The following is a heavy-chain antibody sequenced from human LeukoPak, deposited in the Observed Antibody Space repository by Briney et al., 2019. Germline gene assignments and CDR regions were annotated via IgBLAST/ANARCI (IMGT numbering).Heavy chain of an antibody. D-gene: IGHD6-25*01. Sequence: GGALRLSRVASVFTFSSYGLHWVRPAPAKGLEWVAVIWYDGSKKYYAVSVKGRFTISRDNSKDTLYLQMNSLRAEDTAVYYCARCQRGRHYFDYWGQGTLVTVSS. CDR3: ARCQRGRHYFDY. J-gene: IGHJ4*02. V-gene: IGHV3-33*01. CDR2: IWYDGSKK. CDR1: VFTFSSYG.